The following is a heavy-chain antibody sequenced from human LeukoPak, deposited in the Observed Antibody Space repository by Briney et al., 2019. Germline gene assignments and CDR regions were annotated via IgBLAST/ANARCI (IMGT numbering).Heavy chain of an antibody. CDR2: ISSSGSTK. CDR3: AREAYSSGWPDY. D-gene: IGHD6-19*01. Sequence: PGGSLRLSCAASGSTFSDYYMGWIRQAPGKGLEWVSYISSSGSTKHYADSVKGRFTISRDNAKDSLYLQMNSLRAEDTAVYYCAREAYSSGWPDYWGQGTLVTVSS. V-gene: IGHV3-11*01. J-gene: IGHJ4*02. CDR1: GSTFSDYY.